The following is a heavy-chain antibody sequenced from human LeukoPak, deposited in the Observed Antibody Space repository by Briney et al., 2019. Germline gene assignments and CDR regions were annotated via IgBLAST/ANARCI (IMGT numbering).Heavy chain of an antibody. Sequence: GGSLRLSCAASGFTFSSFAITWVRQAPGKGLEWVSTISNSGGSTYYADSVKGRFTISRDNSKNTLCLQMNSLRAEDTAVYYCAKDKTLGYRKLDYWGQGTLVTVSS. V-gene: IGHV3-23*01. CDR1: GFTFSSFA. CDR2: ISNSGGST. CDR3: AKDKTLGYRKLDY. J-gene: IGHJ4*02. D-gene: IGHD6-13*01.